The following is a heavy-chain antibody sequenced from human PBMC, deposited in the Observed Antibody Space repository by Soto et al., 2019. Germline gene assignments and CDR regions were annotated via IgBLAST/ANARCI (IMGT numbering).Heavy chain of an antibody. CDR2: MYPDDSDI. D-gene: IGHD3-16*01. Sequence: GESLKISCKASGYSFSFYWIGWVRQMPGKGLEWMAIMYPDDSDIRYSPSFEGHVTISADKSTSTAFLQWSSLKASHTAMYYCATAYVYDFENSNYYRDAFDIWGQGTL. CDR3: ATAYVYDFENSNYYRDAFDI. CDR1: GYSFSFYW. V-gene: IGHV5-51*01. J-gene: IGHJ3*02.